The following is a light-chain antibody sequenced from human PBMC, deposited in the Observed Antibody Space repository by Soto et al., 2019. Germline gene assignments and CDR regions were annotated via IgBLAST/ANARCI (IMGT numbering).Light chain of an antibody. Sequence: EIVMTQSPATLSLSPGERATLSCRASQSVSSNLAWYQQKPGQAPRLLIYGASTRATGIPARFSGSGSGTEFTLTISSLQSEDFAVYYCQHYINWRRTF. J-gene: IGKJ1*01. CDR3: QHYINWRRT. V-gene: IGKV3-15*01. CDR1: QSVSSN. CDR2: GAS.